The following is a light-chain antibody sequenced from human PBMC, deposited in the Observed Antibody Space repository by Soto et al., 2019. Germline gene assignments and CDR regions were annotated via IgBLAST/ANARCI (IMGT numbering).Light chain of an antibody. CDR3: QPYYSGWT. J-gene: IGKJ1*01. Sequence: DIQMTQSPSTLSGSVGDRVTITCRARQRISRWLAWYRQKPGKGPKLLIYEASTLESGVASRFSGSESGTECTLPNNSLQPDDFATYHCQPYYSGWTFGQGTKLEIK. CDR2: EAS. CDR1: QRISRW. V-gene: IGKV1-5*03.